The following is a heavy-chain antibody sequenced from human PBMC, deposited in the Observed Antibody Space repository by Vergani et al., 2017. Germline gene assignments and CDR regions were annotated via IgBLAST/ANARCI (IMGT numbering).Heavy chain of an antibody. CDR3: ARHIGPNYYDSSGYSYYSDY. V-gene: IGHV5-51*01. J-gene: IGHJ4*02. CDR2: IYPGDSDT. D-gene: IGHD3-22*01. Sequence: EVQLVQSGAEVKKPGESLKISCKGSGYSFTSYWIGWVRQMPGKGLEWMGIIYPGDSDTRYSPSFQGQVTISADKSISTAYLQWSSLKASDTAMYYCARHIGPNYYDSSGYSYYSDYWGQGTLVTVSS. CDR1: GYSFTSYW.